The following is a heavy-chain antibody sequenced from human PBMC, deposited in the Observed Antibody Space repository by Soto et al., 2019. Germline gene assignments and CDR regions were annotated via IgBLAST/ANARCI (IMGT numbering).Heavy chain of an antibody. V-gene: IGHV1-69*13. J-gene: IGHJ4*02. D-gene: IGHD3-22*01. Sequence: SVKVSCKASGGTFSSYAISWVRQAPGQGLEWMGGIIPIFGTANYAQKFQGRVTITADESTSTAYMELSSLRSEDTAVYYCARQIYDSDTGPNFQYYFDSWGQGTPVTVSS. CDR3: ARQIYDSDTGPNFQYYFDS. CDR2: IIPIFGTA. CDR1: GGTFSSYA.